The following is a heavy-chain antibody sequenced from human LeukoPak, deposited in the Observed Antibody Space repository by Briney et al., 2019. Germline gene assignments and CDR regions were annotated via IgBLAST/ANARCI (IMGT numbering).Heavy chain of an antibody. Sequence: GGSLRLSCAASGFTFSTFAMIWVRQPPGKGLEWVSAISGSGGSTYYADSVKGRFTISRDNSKNTLYLQMNSLRAEDTAVYYCAKEKPLGPLAVVIMYYYYYYMDVWGKGTTVTISS. V-gene: IGHV3-23*01. CDR3: AKEKPLGPLAVVIMYYYYYYMDV. D-gene: IGHD3-3*01. CDR2: ISGSGGST. J-gene: IGHJ6*03. CDR1: GFTFSTFA.